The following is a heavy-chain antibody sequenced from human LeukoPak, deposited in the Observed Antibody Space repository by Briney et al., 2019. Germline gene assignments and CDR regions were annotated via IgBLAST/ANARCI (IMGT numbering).Heavy chain of an antibody. CDR3: ARDLYGGGFFDF. V-gene: IGHV4-59*01. D-gene: IGHD1-26*01. CDR1: GGSISSYY. CDR2: IYYSGRT. Sequence: NPSETLSLTCAVSGGSISSYYWSWIRQPPGKGLEWIGHIYYSGRTNYNPSLKSRVTILVDTSKNQFSLKLTSVTAADTAVYYCARDLYGGGFFDFWGQGALVTVAS. J-gene: IGHJ4*02.